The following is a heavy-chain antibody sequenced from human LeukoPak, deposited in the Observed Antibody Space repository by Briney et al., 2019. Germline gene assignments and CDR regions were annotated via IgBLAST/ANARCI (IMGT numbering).Heavy chain of an antibody. V-gene: IGHV3-33*01. CDR3: ARAGTRGGYCSSTSCLNAFDI. CDR2: IWYDGSNK. Sequence: GGSLRLSCAASGFTFSSYGMHWVRQAPGKGLEWVAAIWYDGSNKYYADSVKGRFTISRDNSKNTLYLRMNSLRAEDTAVYYCARAGTRGGYCSSTSCLNAFDIWGQGTMVTVSS. J-gene: IGHJ3*02. D-gene: IGHD2-2*01. CDR1: GFTFSSYG.